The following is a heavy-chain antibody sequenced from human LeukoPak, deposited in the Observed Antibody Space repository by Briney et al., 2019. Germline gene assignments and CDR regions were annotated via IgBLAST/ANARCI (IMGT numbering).Heavy chain of an antibody. V-gene: IGHV4-4*07. CDR3: ARIVPISITTYGTNWFDP. J-gene: IGHJ5*02. CDR1: GGSISSYY. CDR2: IETSGST. D-gene: IGHD3-3*01. Sequence: SETLSLTCSVSGGSISSYYWTWIRQPAGKGLEWIGRIETSGSTRYNPSLKSRVRTSVETSKNQFSLRLSSVTAADTAVYYCARIVPISITTYGTNWFDPWGQGTLVTVSS.